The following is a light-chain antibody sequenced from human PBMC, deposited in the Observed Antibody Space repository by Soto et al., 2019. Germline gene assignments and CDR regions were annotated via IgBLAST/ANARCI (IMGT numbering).Light chain of an antibody. CDR3: RQYNNWPPTP. CDR2: GAS. V-gene: IGKV3-15*01. Sequence: EIVMTQSPATLSVSPGERATLSCRASQSVSSNLAWYQQKPGQAPRLLIYGASTRATGIPARFSGSGSGTEFTLTISSLQSEDFAVYYCRQYNNWPPTPFGQGTKLEIK. J-gene: IGKJ2*01. CDR1: QSVSSN.